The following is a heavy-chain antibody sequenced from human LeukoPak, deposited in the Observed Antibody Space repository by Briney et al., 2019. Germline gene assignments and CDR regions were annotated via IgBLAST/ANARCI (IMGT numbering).Heavy chain of an antibody. Sequence: ASVKVSCKASGGTFSSYAISWVRQAPGQGLEWMGGIIPIFGTANYAQKFQGRVTITADESTSTAYMELSSLSSVTAADTAVYYCASHDYDFWSDPGAFDIWGQGTMVTVSS. J-gene: IGHJ3*02. CDR1: GGTFSSYA. CDR2: IIPIFGTA. V-gene: IGHV1-69*13. D-gene: IGHD3-3*01. CDR3: ASHDYDFWSDPGAFDI.